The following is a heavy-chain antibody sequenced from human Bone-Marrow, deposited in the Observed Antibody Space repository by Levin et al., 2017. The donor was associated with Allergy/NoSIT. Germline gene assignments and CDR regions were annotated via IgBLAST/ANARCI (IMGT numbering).Heavy chain of an antibody. V-gene: IGHV4-59*02. D-gene: IGHD5-24*01. CDR3: ARGVEMATSITYYFNYALDL. J-gene: IGHJ6*02. CDR1: GAPVNSSF. Sequence: PSETLSLTCTVSGAPVNSSFLSWIRQSPGKGLEWIGNFFYSGTTIYNPSLGSRVTISVGTFQNQFSLKLKSVTAADTAVYFCARGVEMATSITYYFNYALDLWGQGTTVTVSS. CDR2: FFYSGTT.